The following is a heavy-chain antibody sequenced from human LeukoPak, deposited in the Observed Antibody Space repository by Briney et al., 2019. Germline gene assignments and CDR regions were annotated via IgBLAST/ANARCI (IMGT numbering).Heavy chain of an antibody. J-gene: IGHJ4*02. Sequence: PGGSLRLSCAASGFTFINYAMSWVRQAPGKRLEWVSAITGGGGGTYYADSVKGRFTISRDNSKKTLYLQMSRLRVEDTAVYYCAEGGAYCGGDCQFDFWGQGTLVTVSP. D-gene: IGHD2-21*02. V-gene: IGHV3-23*01. CDR1: GFTFINYA. CDR3: AEGGAYCGGDCQFDF. CDR2: ITGGGGGT.